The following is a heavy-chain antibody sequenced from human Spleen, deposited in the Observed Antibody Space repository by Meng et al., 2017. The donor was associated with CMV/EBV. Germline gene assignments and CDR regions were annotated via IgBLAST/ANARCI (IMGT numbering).Heavy chain of an antibody. CDR1: GYTFTGYY. Sequence: ASVKVSCKASGYTFTGYYMHWVRQAPGQGLEWMGWVNPNSGGTNYAQKFQGRVTMTRDTSISTAYMELSRLRSDDTAVNYCARPGVAGTGGWFDPWGQGTLVTVSS. D-gene: IGHD6-19*01. CDR3: ARPGVAGTGGWFDP. CDR2: VNPNSGGT. V-gene: IGHV1-2*02. J-gene: IGHJ5*02.